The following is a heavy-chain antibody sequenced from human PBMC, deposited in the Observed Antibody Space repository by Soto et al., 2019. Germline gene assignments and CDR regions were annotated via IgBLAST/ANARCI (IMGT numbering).Heavy chain of an antibody. CDR1: GGSFSGHF. J-gene: IGHJ4*02. CDR3: AGWAVGVMNFGGHKDY. D-gene: IGHD3-3*01. V-gene: IGHV4-34*01. CDR2: INHSGST. Sequence: QVQLQQWGAGLLKPSETLSLTCVVYGGSFSGHFWSWIRQPPGKGLEWLGEINHSGSTNYNPSLRSRVTISVDTAKNQFSLKMNAVTAADTAVYYCAGWAVGVMNFGGHKDYWGQGTLVTVSS.